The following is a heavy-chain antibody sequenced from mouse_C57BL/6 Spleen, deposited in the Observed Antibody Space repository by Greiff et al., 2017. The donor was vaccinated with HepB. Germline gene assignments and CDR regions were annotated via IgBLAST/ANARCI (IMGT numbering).Heavy chain of an antibody. D-gene: IGHD1-1*01. Sequence: DVMLVESGGGLVKPGGSLKLSCAASGFTFSDYGMHWVRQAPEKGLEWVAYISSGSSTIYYADTVKGRFTISRDNAKNTLFLQMTSLRSEDTAMYYCARMGYYGSRGPYAMDYWGQGTSVTVSS. J-gene: IGHJ4*01. CDR2: ISSGSSTI. V-gene: IGHV5-17*01. CDR3: ARMGYYGSRGPYAMDY. CDR1: GFTFSDYG.